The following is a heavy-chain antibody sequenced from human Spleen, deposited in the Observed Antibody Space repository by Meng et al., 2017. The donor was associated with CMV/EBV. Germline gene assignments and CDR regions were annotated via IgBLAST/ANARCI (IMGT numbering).Heavy chain of an antibody. D-gene: IGHD5-12*01. CDR2: INPKSGAI. CDR1: GYTFTDNF. V-gene: IGHV1-2*02. CDR3: ARSLEYSGLFGIDP. J-gene: IGHJ5*02. Sequence: ASVKVSCKSSGYTFTDNFMFWVRKAPGQGLESMGYINPKSGAIRYAQKFQGRVTMTRDTSISTVYMELSRLRSDDTAVYYCARSLEYSGLFGIDPWGQGTLVTVSS.